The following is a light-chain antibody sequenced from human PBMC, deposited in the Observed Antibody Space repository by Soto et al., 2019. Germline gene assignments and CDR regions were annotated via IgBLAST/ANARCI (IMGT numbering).Light chain of an antibody. Sequence: DIQMTQSPPSLSASVGDTITITCRASQSISTYLDWYQVTPGKAPKVLIYAASTPQDGVPSRFSGSGSGTDFTLTIKSLQPEDFATYYCQQNYNLPPWTFGQGTKVDIK. CDR1: QSISTY. CDR3: QQNYNLPPWT. CDR2: AAS. V-gene: IGKV1-39*01. J-gene: IGKJ1*01.